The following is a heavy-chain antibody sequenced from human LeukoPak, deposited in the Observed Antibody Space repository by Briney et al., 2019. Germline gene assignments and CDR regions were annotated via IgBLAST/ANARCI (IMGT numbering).Heavy chain of an antibody. CDR1: GFTFSSYG. Sequence: GGSLRLSCAASGFTFSSYGMHWVRQAPGKGLEWVAVIWYDGSNKYYADSVKGRFTISRDNSKNTLYLQMNSLRAEDTAVYYCATVYGGYVSYFDYWGQGTLVTVSS. CDR3: ATVYGGYVSYFDY. V-gene: IGHV3-33*01. CDR2: IWYDGSNK. J-gene: IGHJ4*02. D-gene: IGHD5-12*01.